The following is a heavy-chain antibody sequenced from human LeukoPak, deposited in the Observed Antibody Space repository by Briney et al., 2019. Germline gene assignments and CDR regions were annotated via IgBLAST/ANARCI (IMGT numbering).Heavy chain of an antibody. CDR2: IYYSGST. V-gene: IGHV4-59*08. CDR1: GGSISSYY. D-gene: IGHD6-6*01. J-gene: IGHJ4*02. CDR3: ARHVSMGDSRPSEGFDY. Sequence: PSETLSLTCTVSGGSISSYYWSWIRQPPGKGLEWIGYIYYSGSTNYNPSLKSRVTISVDTSKNQFSLKLSSVTAADTAVYYCARHVSMGDSRPSEGFDYWGQGTLVTVSS.